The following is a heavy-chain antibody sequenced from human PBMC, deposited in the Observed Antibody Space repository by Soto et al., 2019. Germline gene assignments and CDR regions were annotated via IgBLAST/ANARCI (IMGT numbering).Heavy chain of an antibody. Sequence: EVQLLESGGGLVQPGGSLRLSCAASGFTFSSYAMSWVRQAPGKGLEWVSAISGSGGSTYYADSVKGRFTISRDNSKNTLYLQMNSLRAEDTAVYYCAKGPYDYVWGSYRQMNNDAFDIWGQGTMVTVSS. V-gene: IGHV3-23*01. J-gene: IGHJ3*02. CDR3: AKGPYDYVWGSYRQMNNDAFDI. CDR2: ISGSGGST. CDR1: GFTFSSYA. D-gene: IGHD3-16*02.